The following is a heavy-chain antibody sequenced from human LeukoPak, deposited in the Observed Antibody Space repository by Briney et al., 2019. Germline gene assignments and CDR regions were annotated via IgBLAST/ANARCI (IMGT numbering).Heavy chain of an antibody. CDR3: ARSLNSSPPFDY. Sequence: SETLSLTCAVYGGSFSGYYWSWIRQPPGKGLEWIGEINHSGSTNYNPSLKSRVTISLDTSKNQFSLKLSSVTAADTAVYYCARSLNSSPPFDYWGQGTLVTVSS. CDR2: INHSGST. CDR1: GGSFSGYY. D-gene: IGHD6-13*01. J-gene: IGHJ4*02. V-gene: IGHV4-34*01.